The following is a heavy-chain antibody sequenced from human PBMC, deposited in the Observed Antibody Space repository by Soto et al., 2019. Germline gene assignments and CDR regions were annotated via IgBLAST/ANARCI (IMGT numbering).Heavy chain of an antibody. CDR2: ISWDGGST. CDR3: AKDRGSENYYYYGLDV. CDR1: GFTFDDYT. J-gene: IGHJ6*02. D-gene: IGHD3-10*01. V-gene: IGHV3-43*01. Sequence: PGGSLRLSCAASGFTFDDYTMHWVRQAPGKGLEWVSLISWDGGSTYYADSVKGRFTISRDNSKNSLYLQMNSLRTEDTALYYCAKDRGSENYYYYGLDVWGQGTTVTVSS.